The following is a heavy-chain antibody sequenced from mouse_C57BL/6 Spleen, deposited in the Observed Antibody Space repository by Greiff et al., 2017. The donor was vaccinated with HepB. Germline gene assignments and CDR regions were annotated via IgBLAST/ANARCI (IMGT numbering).Heavy chain of an antibody. J-gene: IGHJ4*01. V-gene: IGHV1-7*01. CDR2: INPSSGYT. Sequence: QVQLKESGAELAKPGASVKLSCKASGYTFTSYWMHWVKQRPGQGLEWIGYINPSSGYTKYNQKFKDKATLTADKSSSTAYMQLSSLTYEDSAVYYCARSGYGNLYAMDYWGQGTSVTVSS. CDR1: GYTFTSYW. D-gene: IGHD2-1*01. CDR3: ARSGYGNLYAMDY.